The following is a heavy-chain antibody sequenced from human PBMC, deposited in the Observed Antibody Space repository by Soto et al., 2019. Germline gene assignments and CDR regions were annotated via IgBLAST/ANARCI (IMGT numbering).Heavy chain of an antibody. Sequence: ASVKVSCKASGYTFTTYDISWVRQAPGQGLGWMGRISTYNGDTNYPQSLQGRLTMTTDTSTATAYMELRSLGSDDTAVYYCARDPYHVLMVNAPNLYGMDVWGQGTTVTVAS. CDR2: ISTYNGDT. CDR1: GYTFTTYD. V-gene: IGHV1-18*01. CDR3: ARDPYHVLMVNAPNLYGMDV. J-gene: IGHJ6*02. D-gene: IGHD2-8*01.